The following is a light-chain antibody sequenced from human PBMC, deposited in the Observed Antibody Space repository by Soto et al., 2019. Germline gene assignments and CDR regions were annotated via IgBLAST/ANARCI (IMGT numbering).Light chain of an antibody. V-gene: IGLV2-8*01. J-gene: IGLJ2*01. CDR3: SSYADTNNLV. CDR2: EVT. Sequence: QSALTQPPSASGSPGQSVTISCTGTGSDVASYDYVSWYQQHPGKAPKLIIYEVTKRPSGVPDRFSASKSGTTASLPVSGLQVQDEDDYYCSSYADTNNLVFGGGTKVTAL. CDR1: GSDVASYDY.